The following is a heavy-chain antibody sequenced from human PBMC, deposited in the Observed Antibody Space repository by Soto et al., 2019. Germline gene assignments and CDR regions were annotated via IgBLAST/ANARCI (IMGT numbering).Heavy chain of an antibody. V-gene: IGHV3-33*01. CDR1: GFTFGSYC. J-gene: IGHJ4*02. Sequence: PGGSLRLSCAASGFTFGSYCMHWVRQAPGKGLEWVAVIWYDGSNQNYVDSVKGRFTISRDNSRNTVDLQMNSLRVEDTALYYCARASPPDYWGRGTLVTVSS. CDR3: ARASPPDY. CDR2: IWYDGSNQ.